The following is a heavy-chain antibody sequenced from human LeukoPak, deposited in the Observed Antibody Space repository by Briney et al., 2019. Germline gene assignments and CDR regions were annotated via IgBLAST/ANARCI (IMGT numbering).Heavy chain of an antibody. CDR1: GGTFSSYA. CDR3: ARAPRGLYSSSSIVY. J-gene: IGHJ4*02. V-gene: IGHV1-69*13. CDR2: IIPIFGTA. Sequence: ASVKVSCKASGGTFSSYAISWVRQAPGQGLEWMGGIIPIFGTANYAQKFQGRVTITADESTSTAYMELSSLRSEDTAVYYCARAPRGLYSSSSIVYWGQGTLVTVSS. D-gene: IGHD6-6*01.